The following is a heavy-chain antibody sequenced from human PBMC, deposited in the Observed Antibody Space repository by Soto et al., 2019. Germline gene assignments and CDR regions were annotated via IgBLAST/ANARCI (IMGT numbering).Heavy chain of an antibody. J-gene: IGHJ6*02. CDR2: IKQDGSEK. CDR1: GFTFSSYW. Sequence: PGGSLRLSCAASGFTFSSYWMSWVRQAPGKGLEWVANIKQDGSEKYYVDSVKGRFTISRDNAKNSLYLQMNSLRAEDTAVYYCARVTVRYYYLYYYGMDVWGQGTTVTVSS. CDR3: ARVTVRYYYLYYYGMDV. V-gene: IGHV3-7*03. D-gene: IGHD3-10*01.